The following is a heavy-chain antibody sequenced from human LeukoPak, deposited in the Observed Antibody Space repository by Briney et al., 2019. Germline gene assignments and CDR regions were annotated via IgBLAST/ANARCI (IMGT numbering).Heavy chain of an antibody. CDR3: ARAAKLCSGGGCYEVRCFDP. CDR2: MNPNSGNT. D-gene: IGHD2-15*01. CDR1: VYTFTSYD. V-gene: IGHV1-8*01. Sequence: ASVKVSCKPSVYTFTSYDINCVRQATGQGLEWMGWMNPNSGNTGYAQKFQGRVTMTRNTSISTAYMELSSLRSEDTAVYYCARAAKLCSGGGCYEVRCFDPWGQGTLVTVSS. J-gene: IGHJ5*02.